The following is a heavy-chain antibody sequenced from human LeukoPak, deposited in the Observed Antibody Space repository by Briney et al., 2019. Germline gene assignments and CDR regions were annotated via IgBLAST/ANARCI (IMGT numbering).Heavy chain of an antibody. J-gene: IGHJ4*02. V-gene: IGHV3-74*01. CDR3: ARDGLAAITFDY. Sequence: GGSLRPSCVASGFTLSRFWVDWGRPAPGEGGGWVSHINSDGSSTTYADSVKGRFTISRDNAKNTLYLQMNSLRAEDTAVYYCARDGLAAITFDYWGQGILVTVSS. CDR1: GFTLSRFW. D-gene: IGHD5-24*01. CDR2: INSDGSST.